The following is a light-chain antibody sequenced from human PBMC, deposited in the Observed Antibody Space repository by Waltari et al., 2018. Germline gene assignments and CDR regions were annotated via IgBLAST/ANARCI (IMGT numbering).Light chain of an antibody. V-gene: IGKV3-20*01. CDR1: YSFSRSR. J-gene: IGKJ2*01. Sequence: RARYSFSRSRIAWYLHRPGQAPRLLIYGASGRATGIPARFSSSGSGTDFSLTISRVEPEDFAVYYCQQFGSSVMYTFGQGTKLEIK. CDR2: GAS. CDR3: QQFGSSVMYT.